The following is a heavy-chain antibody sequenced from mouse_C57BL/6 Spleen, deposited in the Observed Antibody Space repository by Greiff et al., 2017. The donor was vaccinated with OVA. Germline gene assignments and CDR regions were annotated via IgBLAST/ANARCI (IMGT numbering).Heavy chain of an antibody. CDR1: GYTFTSYW. Sequence: VQLQQPGAELVKPGASVKLSCKASGYTFTSYWMQWVKQRPGQGLEWIGEIDPSDSYTNYNQKFKGKATLTVDTSSSTAYMQLSSLTSEDSAVYYCARRYYGDWGQGTTLTVSS. CDR3: ARRYYGD. J-gene: IGHJ2*01. D-gene: IGHD1-1*01. CDR2: IDPSDSYT. V-gene: IGHV1-50*01.